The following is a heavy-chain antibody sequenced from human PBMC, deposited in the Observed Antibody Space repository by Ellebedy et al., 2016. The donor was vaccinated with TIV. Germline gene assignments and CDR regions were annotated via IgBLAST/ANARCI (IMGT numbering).Heavy chain of an antibody. CDR2: IYYSGVT. CDR3: ARVETVDTFHYDS. J-gene: IGHJ4*02. Sequence: MPSETLSLTCTVSADSISGSNCYWGWIRQPPGKGLAWIGNIYYSGVTYYNPSLKSRVTISVDTSKNQFSLRLTSVTAEETAVYYCARVETVDTFHYDSWGQGTLVTVSS. CDR1: ADSISGSNCY. V-gene: IGHV4-39*07. D-gene: IGHD2/OR15-2a*01.